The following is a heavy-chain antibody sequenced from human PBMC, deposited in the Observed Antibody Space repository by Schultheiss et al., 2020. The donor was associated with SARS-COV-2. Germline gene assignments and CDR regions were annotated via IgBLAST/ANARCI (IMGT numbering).Heavy chain of an antibody. CDR3: ARDSFSN. Sequence: SCAASGFTFSSYAMHWVRQAPGKGLEWVAVISYDGSNKYYADSVKGRFTISRDNSKNTLYLQMNSLRAEDTAVYYCARDSFSNWGQGTLVTVSS. D-gene: IGHD2/OR15-2a*01. CDR2: ISYDGSNK. V-gene: IGHV3-30*07. CDR1: GFTFSSYA. J-gene: IGHJ4*02.